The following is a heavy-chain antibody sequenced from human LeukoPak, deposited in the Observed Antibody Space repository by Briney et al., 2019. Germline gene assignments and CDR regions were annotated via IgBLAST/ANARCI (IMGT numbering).Heavy chain of an antibody. Sequence: ASVKVSCKASGYTFTGYYIHWVRQAPGQGLEWMGWINPNSGGTNYAQKFQGRVTMTRDTSISTAYMELSRLRSDDTAVYYCARSPTHGIAVAGTDMRFDPWGQGALVTVSS. CDR1: GYTFTGYY. CDR3: ARSPTHGIAVAGTDMRFDP. CDR2: INPNSGGT. D-gene: IGHD6-19*01. V-gene: IGHV1-2*02. J-gene: IGHJ5*02.